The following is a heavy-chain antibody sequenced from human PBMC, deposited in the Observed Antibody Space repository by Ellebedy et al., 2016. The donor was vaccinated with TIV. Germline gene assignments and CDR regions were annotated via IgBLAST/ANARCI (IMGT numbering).Heavy chain of an antibody. V-gene: IGHV3-33*01. CDR3: ARDLTGERAAWYFDL. D-gene: IGHD7-27*01. CDR2: IWSDGSNK. CDR1: GITFSSYG. Sequence: GESLKISCVASGITFSSYGMHWVRQAPGKGLEWVAVIWSDGSNKYYVDSVKGRFTISRDNSKNTLYLQLNSLRAEDTAVYYCARDLTGERAAWYFDLWGRGTLVTVSS. J-gene: IGHJ2*01.